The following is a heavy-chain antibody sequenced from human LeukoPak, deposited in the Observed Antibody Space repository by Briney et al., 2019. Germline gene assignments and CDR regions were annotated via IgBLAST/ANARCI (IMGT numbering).Heavy chain of an antibody. V-gene: IGHV5-51*01. D-gene: IGHD2-21*02. CDR2: IYPGDSDT. CDR1: GYRFTSYW. Sequence: REESMKISCQGSGYRFTSYWIGWVRQMPGKGLEWMGIIYPGDSDTRYTPSFQGQVTISADKSISNAYLQWSSLKVSDTAMYYCASAIVVVTAASAFDIWGQGTMVTVSS. CDR3: ASAIVVVTAASAFDI. J-gene: IGHJ3*02.